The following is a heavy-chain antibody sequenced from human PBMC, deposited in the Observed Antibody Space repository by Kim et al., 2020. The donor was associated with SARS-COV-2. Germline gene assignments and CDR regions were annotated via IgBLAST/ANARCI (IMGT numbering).Heavy chain of an antibody. CDR3: ARIYDGGDY. J-gene: IGHJ4*02. D-gene: IGHD5-12*01. Sequence: YSANSVKGRFTISRDNAKNSLYLQMNSLRADDTAVYYCARIYDGGDYWGQGTLVTVSS. V-gene: IGHV3-11*01.